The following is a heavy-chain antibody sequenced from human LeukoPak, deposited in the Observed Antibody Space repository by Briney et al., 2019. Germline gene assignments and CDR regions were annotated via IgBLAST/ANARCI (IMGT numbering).Heavy chain of an antibody. CDR3: ARDSRAYYDSSGYDFDY. D-gene: IGHD3-22*01. Sequence: ASVKVSCKASGYTFTSYYMHWVRQAPGQGLEWMGIINPSGGSTSYAQKFQGRVTMTRDTSTSTVYMELGSLRSEDTAVYYCARDSRAYYDSSGYDFDYWGQGTLVTVSS. CDR2: INPSGGST. J-gene: IGHJ4*02. V-gene: IGHV1-46*01. CDR1: GYTFTSYY.